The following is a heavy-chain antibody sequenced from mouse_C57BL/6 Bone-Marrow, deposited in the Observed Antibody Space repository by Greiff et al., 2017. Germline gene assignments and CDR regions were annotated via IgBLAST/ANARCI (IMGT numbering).Heavy chain of an antibody. D-gene: IGHD1-1*01. Sequence: VKLQQPGAELVKPGASVKMSCKASGYTFTSYWITWVKQRPGQGLEWIGDIYPGSGSTNYNEKFKSKATLTVDTSSSTAYMQLSSLTSEDSAVYYCARRGRFITTALGYWGQGTTLTVSS. CDR1: GYTFTSYW. CDR2: IYPGSGST. CDR3: ARRGRFITTALGY. V-gene: IGHV1-55*01. J-gene: IGHJ2*01.